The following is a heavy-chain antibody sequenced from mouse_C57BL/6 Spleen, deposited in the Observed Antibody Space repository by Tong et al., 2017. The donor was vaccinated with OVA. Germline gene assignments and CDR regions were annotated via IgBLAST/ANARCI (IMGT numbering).Heavy chain of an antibody. CDR1: GYTFTSYW. D-gene: IGHD2-4*01. Sequence: DLVKPGASVKLSCKASGYTFTSYWINWIKQRPGQGLEWIGRIAPGSGSTYYNEMFKGKATLTVDTSASTAYMELSSLTSEDSAVYYCARASTMITAWFAYWGQGTLVTVSA. J-gene: IGHJ3*01. V-gene: IGHV1S41*01. CDR3: ARASTMITAWFAY. CDR2: IAPGSGST.